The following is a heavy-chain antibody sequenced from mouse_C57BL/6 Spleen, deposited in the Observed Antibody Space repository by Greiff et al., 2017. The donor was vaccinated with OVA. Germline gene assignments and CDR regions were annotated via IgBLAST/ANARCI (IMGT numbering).Heavy chain of an antibody. Sequence: EVHLVESGGGLVQPGGSLKLSCAASGFTFSDYYMYWVRQTPEKRLEWVAYISNGGGSTYYPDTVKGRFTISRDNAKNTLYLQKSRLKSEDTAMYYCAKHKTGTGAMDYWGQGTSVTVSS. V-gene: IGHV5-12*01. CDR2: ISNGGGST. D-gene: IGHD4-1*01. CDR1: GFTFSDYY. J-gene: IGHJ4*01. CDR3: AKHKTGTGAMDY.